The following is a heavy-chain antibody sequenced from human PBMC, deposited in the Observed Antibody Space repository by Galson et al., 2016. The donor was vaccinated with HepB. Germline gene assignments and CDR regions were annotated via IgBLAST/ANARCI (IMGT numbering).Heavy chain of an antibody. CDR3: ARDQGGRAISAVVSSWSYGMDV. CDR2: ISRSDSYT. D-gene: IGHD3-3*01. V-gene: IGHV3-11*06. CDR1: GFTFSDYY. Sequence: SLRLSSAASGFTFSDYYMSWIRQAPGKGLEWVSFISRSDSYTNYADSVKGRFTISRDNAKNSVYLQMNSLRVEDTAVYYCARDQGGRAISAVVSSWSYGMDVWGQGTTVTVSS. J-gene: IGHJ6*02.